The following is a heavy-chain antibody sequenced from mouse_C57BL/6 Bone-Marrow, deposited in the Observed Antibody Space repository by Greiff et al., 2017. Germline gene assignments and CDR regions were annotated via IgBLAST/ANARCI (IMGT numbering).Heavy chain of an antibody. J-gene: IGHJ2*01. Sequence: VQLKESGGGLVKPGGSLKLSCAASGFTFSSYAMSWVRQTPEKRLEWVATISDGGSYTYYPDNVKGRFTISRDNAKNNLYLQMSHLKSEDTAMYYCARPYYSSFFDYWGQGTTPTVSS. CDR1: GFTFSSYA. V-gene: IGHV5-4*01. CDR2: ISDGGSYT. CDR3: ARPYYSSFFDY. D-gene: IGHD2-5*01.